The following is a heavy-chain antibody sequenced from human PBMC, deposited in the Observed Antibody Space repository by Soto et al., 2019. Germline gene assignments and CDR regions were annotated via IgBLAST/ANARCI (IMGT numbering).Heavy chain of an antibody. J-gene: IGHJ2*01. CDR2: ISAYNGNT. D-gene: IGHD3-22*01. CDR1: GYTFTSYG. Sequence: QVQLVQSGAEVKKPGASVKVSCKASGYTFTSYGISWVRQAPGQGLEWMGWISAYNGNTNYAQKLQGRVTMTTDTXPXXADMELRSLSSDDTAVYYCARIWADYDSSAGYFDLWGRGTLVTVSS. CDR3: ARIWADYDSSAGYFDL. V-gene: IGHV1-18*01.